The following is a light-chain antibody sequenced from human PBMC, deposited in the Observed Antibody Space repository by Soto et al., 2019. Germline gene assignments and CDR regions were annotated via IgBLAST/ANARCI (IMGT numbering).Light chain of an antibody. J-gene: IGKJ1*01. V-gene: IGKV1-39*01. CDR3: QQCFSTPWT. Sequence: DIQMTQSPSSLSASVGDRVTITCRASQSISSFLNWYQQKPGKAPKLLIYAASSLQRGVPSRFSGRGSGTDFTLTISSLQPEDFATYYCQQCFSTPWTFGQGTRVEIK. CDR2: AAS. CDR1: QSISSF.